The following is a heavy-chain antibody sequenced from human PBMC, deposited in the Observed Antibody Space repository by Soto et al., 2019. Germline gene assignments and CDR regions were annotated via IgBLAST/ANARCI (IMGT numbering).Heavy chain of an antibody. J-gene: IGHJ4*02. CDR3: ATSNVAYCGGDCYSYYFDY. V-gene: IGHV5-51*01. CDR1: GYSFTSYW. CDR2: IYPGDSDT. Sequence: PGESLKISCKGSGYSFTSYWIGWVRQMPGKGLEWMGIIYPGDSDTRYSPSFQGQVTISADKSISTAYLQWSSLKASDTAMYYCATSNVAYCGGDCYSYYFDYWGQGTLVTVSS. D-gene: IGHD2-21*02.